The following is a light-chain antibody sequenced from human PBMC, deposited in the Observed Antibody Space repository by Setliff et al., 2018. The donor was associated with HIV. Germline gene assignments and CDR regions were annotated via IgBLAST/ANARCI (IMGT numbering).Light chain of an antibody. Sequence: QSALAQPPSASGSPGQSATISCTGTSSDVGGYNYVSWYQQHPGKAPKLMIYEVSKRPSGVPDRFSGSKSGNTASLTVSGLQAEDEADYYCSSYAGINNVFGTGTKVTV. CDR2: EVS. V-gene: IGLV2-8*01. CDR3: SSYAGINNV. CDR1: SSDVGGYNY. J-gene: IGLJ1*01.